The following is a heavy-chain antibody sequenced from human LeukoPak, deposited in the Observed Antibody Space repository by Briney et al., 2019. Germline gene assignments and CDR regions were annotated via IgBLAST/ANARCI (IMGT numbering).Heavy chain of an antibody. J-gene: IGHJ4*02. D-gene: IGHD6-13*01. V-gene: IGHV1-2*02. CDR3: AIPGGSSRDFDY. CDR2: INPNSGGT. CDR1: GYTFTGYY. Sequence: GASVKVSCKASGYTFTGYYMHWVRQAPGQGLEWMGWINPNSGGTNYAQKFHGRVTMTRDTSISTAYMELSSLRSEDTAVYYCAIPGGSSRDFDYWGQGTLVTVSS.